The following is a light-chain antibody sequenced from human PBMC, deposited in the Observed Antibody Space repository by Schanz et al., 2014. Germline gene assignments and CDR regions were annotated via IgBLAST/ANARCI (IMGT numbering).Light chain of an antibody. Sequence: DIQMTQSPSSLSASVGDRVTITCRASQSISTYLNWYQQKPEKAPKLLIYAASSLQSGVPSRFSGSGSGTDVTLTITSVQPDDFATYYCQQSYSTPPTFGGGTKVEIK. V-gene: IGKV1-39*01. J-gene: IGKJ4*01. CDR1: QSISTY. CDR3: QQSYSTPPT. CDR2: AAS.